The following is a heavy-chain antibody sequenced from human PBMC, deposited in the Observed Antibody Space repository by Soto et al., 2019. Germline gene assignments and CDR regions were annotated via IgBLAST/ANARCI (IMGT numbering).Heavy chain of an antibody. V-gene: IGHV1-46*01. CDR3: ARVSRSCSGGSCYSHYYFGMDV. CDR1: GYTFTSYY. D-gene: IGHD2-15*01. J-gene: IGHJ6*04. CDR2: INPSGGST. Sequence: ASVKVSCKASGYTFTSYYMHWVRQAPGQGLEWMGIINPSGGSTSYAQKFQGRVTMTRDTSTSTVYMELSSLRSEDTAVYDCARVSRSCSGGSCYSHYYFGMDVCAGGTTVTVSS.